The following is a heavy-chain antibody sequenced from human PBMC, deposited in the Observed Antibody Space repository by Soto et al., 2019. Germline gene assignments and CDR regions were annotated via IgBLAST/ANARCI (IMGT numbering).Heavy chain of an antibody. D-gene: IGHD6-13*01. J-gene: IGHJ4*02. CDR3: ARHTWSSVSPAAFDY. Sequence: PGESLKISCKGLGYSFTSYWIGWVRQMPGKGLAGMGIIYPGDSDTRYSPSFQGQVTISADKSISPAYLQWSSRKASDTAMYYCARHTWSSVSPAAFDYWGQGTLVTVSS. CDR1: GYSFTSYW. V-gene: IGHV5-51*01. CDR2: IYPGDSDT.